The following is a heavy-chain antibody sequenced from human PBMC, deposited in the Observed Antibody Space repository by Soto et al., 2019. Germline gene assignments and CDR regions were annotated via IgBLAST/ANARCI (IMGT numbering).Heavy chain of an antibody. CDR3: ARSRGDFWNYGMDV. D-gene: IGHD3-3*01. CDR1: GFTVSSNY. Sequence: PGGSLRLSCAASGFTVSSNYMSWVRQAPGKGLEWVSVIYSGGSTYYADSVKGRFTISRDNSKNTLYLQMSSLRAEDTAVYYCARSRGDFWNYGMDVWGQGTXVTVSS. CDR2: IYSGGST. J-gene: IGHJ6*02. V-gene: IGHV3-66*01.